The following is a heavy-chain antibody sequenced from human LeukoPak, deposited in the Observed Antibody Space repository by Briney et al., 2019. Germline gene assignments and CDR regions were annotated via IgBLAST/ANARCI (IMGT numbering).Heavy chain of an antibody. CDR3: ARDRGSGTEYFDY. D-gene: IGHD2-15*01. CDR1: GFTFSNYG. Sequence: PGGSPRLSCAASGFTFSNYGMHWVRQAPGKGLEWVAVIWYDGNNKYYADSVKGRFTISRDNSKNTLYLQMNSLRAEDTAVYYCARDRGSGTEYFDYWGQGTLVTVSS. CDR2: IWYDGNNK. J-gene: IGHJ4*02. V-gene: IGHV3-33*08.